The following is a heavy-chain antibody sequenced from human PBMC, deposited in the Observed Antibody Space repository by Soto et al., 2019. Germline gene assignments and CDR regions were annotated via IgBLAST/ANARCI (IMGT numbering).Heavy chain of an antibody. Sequence: QVQLVQSGAEVKKPGASVKVSCKASGYTFTSYDINWVRQATGQGLEWMGWMNPNSGNTDYAQKFQGRVTMTRKTSTSTAYKELSSLGSEDTDVDYCARVDSSLGFDIWGQGNMVTVSS. D-gene: IGHD6-6*01. CDR1: GYTFTSYD. V-gene: IGHV1-8*01. J-gene: IGHJ3*02. CDR3: ARVDSSLGFDI. CDR2: MNPNSGNT.